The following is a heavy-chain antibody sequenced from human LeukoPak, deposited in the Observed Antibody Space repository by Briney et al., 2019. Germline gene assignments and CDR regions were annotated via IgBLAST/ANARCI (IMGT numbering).Heavy chain of an antibody. Sequence: SETLSLTCTVSGGSISSGSYYWSWIRQPAGKGLEWIGRSSSTGSTNYNPSLRSRVTVSVDTSKNQFSLKLSSVTAADTAVSYCAREGVADGNGVYWRQGTLVTVSS. CDR3: AREGVADGNGVY. CDR2: SSSTGST. J-gene: IGHJ4*02. V-gene: IGHV4-61*02. D-gene: IGHD6-13*01. CDR1: GGSISSGSYY.